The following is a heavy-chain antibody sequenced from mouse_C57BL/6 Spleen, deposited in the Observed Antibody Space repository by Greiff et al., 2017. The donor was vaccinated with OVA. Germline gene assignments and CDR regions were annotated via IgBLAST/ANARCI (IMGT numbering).Heavy chain of an antibody. D-gene: IGHD2-3*01. J-gene: IGHJ2*01. CDR1: GYTFTSYW. CDR2: IYPGSGST. Sequence: VQLKQPGAELVKPGASVKMSCKASGYTFTSYWITWVKQRPGQGLEWIGDIYPGSGSTNYNEKFKGKATLTVDTSSSTAYMQLSSLTSEDSAVYYCARGTGWFDYWGQGTTLTVSS. V-gene: IGHV1-55*01. CDR3: ARGTGWFDY.